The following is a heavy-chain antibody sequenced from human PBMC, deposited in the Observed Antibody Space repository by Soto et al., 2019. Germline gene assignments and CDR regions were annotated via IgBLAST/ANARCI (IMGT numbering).Heavy chain of an antibody. CDR1: GFTFSSYG. CDR2: IWYDGSNK. J-gene: IGHJ4*02. D-gene: IGHD2-15*01. Sequence: GGSLRLSCAASGFTFSSYGMHWVRQAPGKGLEWVAVIWYDGSNKYYADSVKGRFTISRDNSKNTLYLQMNSLRAEDTAVYYCAREGRVVVVAATLYYFDYWGQGTLVTVSS. V-gene: IGHV3-33*01. CDR3: AREGRVVVVAATLYYFDY.